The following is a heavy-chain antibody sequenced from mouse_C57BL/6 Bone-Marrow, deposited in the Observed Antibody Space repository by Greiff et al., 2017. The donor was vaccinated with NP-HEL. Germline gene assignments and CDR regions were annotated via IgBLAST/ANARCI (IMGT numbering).Heavy chain of an antibody. V-gene: IGHV1-81*01. CDR1: GYTFTSYG. Sequence: QVQLQQSGAELARPGASVKLSCKASGYTFTSYGISWVKQRTGQGLEWIGEIYPRSGNTYYNEKFKGKATLTADKSSSTAYMELRSLTSEDSAVYFCARGGYGNYLGDFDYWGQGTTLTVSS. CDR3: ARGGYGNYLGDFDY. J-gene: IGHJ2*01. D-gene: IGHD2-10*02. CDR2: IYPRSGNT.